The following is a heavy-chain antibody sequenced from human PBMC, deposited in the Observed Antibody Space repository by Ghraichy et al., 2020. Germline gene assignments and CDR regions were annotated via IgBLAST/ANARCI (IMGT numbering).Heavy chain of an antibody. CDR2: IKHDGSKN. CDR3: ARDGSYSSGWYGFDK. V-gene: IGHV3-7*03. CDR1: GFGFGVFW. D-gene: IGHD6-19*01. J-gene: IGHJ4*02. Sequence: GGSLRLSCTASGFGFGVFWMSWVRQAPGKGLEWVATIKHDGSKNYYVDSVKGRFTISRDNANNSLSLQMNGLKVEDTAVYYCARDGSYSSGWYGFDKWGQGTLVTVSS.